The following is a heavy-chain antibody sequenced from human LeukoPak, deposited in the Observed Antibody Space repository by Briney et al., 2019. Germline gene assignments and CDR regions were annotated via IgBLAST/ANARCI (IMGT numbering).Heavy chain of an antibody. CDR2: ITRSSSI. V-gene: IGHV3-21*01. Sequence: GGSLRLSCAASGFTFSSYSMNWVRQAPGKGLEWVSSITRSSSIYYADSVKGRFTISRDNAKNSLYLQMNSLRAEDTAVYYCARVPGYMDILIAYSTTPDYWGQGTLVTVSS. J-gene: IGHJ4*02. CDR1: GFTFSSYS. CDR3: ARVPGYMDILIAYSTTPDY. D-gene: IGHD3-9*01.